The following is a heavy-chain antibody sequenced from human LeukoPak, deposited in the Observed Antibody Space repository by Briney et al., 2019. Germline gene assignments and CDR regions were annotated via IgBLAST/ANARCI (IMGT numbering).Heavy chain of an antibody. CDR2: INHSGST. D-gene: IGHD3-22*01. J-gene: IGHJ5*02. Sequence: SETLSLTCAVYGGSFSGYYWSWIRQPPGKGLEWIGEINHSGSTNYNPSLKSRVTISVDTSKNQFPLKLSSVTAADTAVYYCARGSRNNYYDSRPNWFDPWGQGTLVTVSS. CDR1: GGSFSGYY. V-gene: IGHV4-34*01. CDR3: ARGSRNNYYDSRPNWFDP.